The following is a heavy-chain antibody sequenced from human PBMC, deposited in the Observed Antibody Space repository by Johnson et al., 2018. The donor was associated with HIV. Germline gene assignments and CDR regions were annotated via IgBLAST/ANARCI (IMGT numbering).Heavy chain of an antibody. Sequence: VQLVESGGGLVQPGGSLRLSCAASGFTFSRYWLSWVRQSPGKGLEWVANIKQDGSEKYYVDSVKGRFTISRDNAKNSLYLQTNRLRAEDTAVYYCAKSIAAAGTNAFDIWGQGTMVTVSS. D-gene: IGHD6-13*01. CDR1: GFTFSRYW. J-gene: IGHJ3*02. CDR2: IKQDGSEK. CDR3: AKSIAAAGTNAFDI. V-gene: IGHV3-7*02.